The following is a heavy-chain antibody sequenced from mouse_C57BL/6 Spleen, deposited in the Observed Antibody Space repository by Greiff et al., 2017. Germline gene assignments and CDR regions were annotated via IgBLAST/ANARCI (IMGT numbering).Heavy chain of an antibody. CDR2: IDPSDSST. Sequence: QVQLQQPGAELVMPGASVKLSCKASGYTFTSYWMHWVKQRPGQGLEWIGEIDPSDSSTNYNQKFKGKSTLTVDKSSSTAYMQLSSLTSEDSAVYYCARFYYGSAMDYWGQGTSVTVSS. J-gene: IGHJ4*01. D-gene: IGHD1-1*01. CDR3: ARFYYGSAMDY. CDR1: GYTFTSYW. V-gene: IGHV1-69*01.